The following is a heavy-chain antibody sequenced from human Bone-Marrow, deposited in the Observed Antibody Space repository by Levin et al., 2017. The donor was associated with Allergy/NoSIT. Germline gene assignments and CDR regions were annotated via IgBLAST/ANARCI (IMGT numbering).Heavy chain of an antibody. V-gene: IGHV3-30*03. CDR3: ARGDCSGDRCDSYYFYGLDV. D-gene: IGHD2-15*01. Sequence: GESLKISCGGSGFTFSGYDVHWVRQAPGKGLEWVAFISYDGSKKEYSDSVKGRLTISRDNSRSTVYLQMNSLRVEDTAVYYCARGDCSGDRCDSYYFYGLDVWGQGTTVTVSS. J-gene: IGHJ6*02. CDR2: ISYDGSKK. CDR1: GFTFSGYD.